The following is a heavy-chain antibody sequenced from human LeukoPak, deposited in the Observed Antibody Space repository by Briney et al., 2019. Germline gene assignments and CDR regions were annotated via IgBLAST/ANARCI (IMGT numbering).Heavy chain of an antibody. D-gene: IGHD5-18*01. CDR3: ARDPLQLWSFDY. CDR2: ISSSGRTI. CDR1: GFTFSDFY. V-gene: IGHV3-11*01. Sequence: KSGGSLRLSCAASGFTFSDFYMSWIRQAPGKGLEWVSYISSSGRTIHYADSVKGSFTISRENAKNLLYLQMNSLRAEDTAVYYCARDPLQLWSFDYWGQGTLVTVSS. J-gene: IGHJ4*02.